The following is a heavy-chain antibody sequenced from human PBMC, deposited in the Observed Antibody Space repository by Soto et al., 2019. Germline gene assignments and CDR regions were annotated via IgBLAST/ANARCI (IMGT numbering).Heavy chain of an antibody. J-gene: IGHJ3*02. CDR3: ARDWAVTPRTAGAFDI. CDR1: GFTCGGYS. D-gene: IGHD4-17*01. Sequence: GVLMRVWCGASGFTCGGYSMNWVRQTPGKGLEWVSSISSSSSYIYYADSVKGRFTISRDNAKNSLYLQMNSLRAEDTAVYYCARDWAVTPRTAGAFDIWGQGTMVTVSS. CDR2: ISSSSSYI. V-gene: IGHV3-21*01.